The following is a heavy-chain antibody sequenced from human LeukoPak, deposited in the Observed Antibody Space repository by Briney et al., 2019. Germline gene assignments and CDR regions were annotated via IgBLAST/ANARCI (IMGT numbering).Heavy chain of an antibody. J-gene: IGHJ4*02. V-gene: IGHV4-59*01. Sequence: SETLSLTCTVSGGSIISYYWSWIRQPPGKGLEWIGYIYYSGSTNYNPSLKSRVTISVDTSKNQFSLKLSSVTAADTAVYYCAREGSSGWYDYWGQGTLVTVSS. CDR3: AREGSSGWYDY. CDR1: GGSIISYY. D-gene: IGHD6-19*01. CDR2: IYYSGST.